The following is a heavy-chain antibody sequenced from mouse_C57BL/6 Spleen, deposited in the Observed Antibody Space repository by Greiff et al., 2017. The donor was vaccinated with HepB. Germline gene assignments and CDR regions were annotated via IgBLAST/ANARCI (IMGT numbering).Heavy chain of an antibody. Sequence: EVKLEESGGGLVKPGGSLKLSCAASGFTFSSYTMSWVRQTPEKRLEWVATISGGGGNTYYPDSVKGRFTISRDNAKNTLYLQMSSLRSEDTALYYCAREDYSNLYAMDYWGQGTSVTVSS. D-gene: IGHD2-5*01. CDR1: GFTFSSYT. V-gene: IGHV5-9*01. J-gene: IGHJ4*01. CDR3: AREDYSNLYAMDY. CDR2: ISGGGGNT.